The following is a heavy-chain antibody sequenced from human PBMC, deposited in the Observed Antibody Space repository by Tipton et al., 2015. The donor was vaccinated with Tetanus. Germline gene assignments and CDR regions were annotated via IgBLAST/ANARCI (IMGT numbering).Heavy chain of an antibody. CDR3: DRLPNHYSASGSA. V-gene: IGHV5-51*01. Sequence: QLVQSGAEVKKPGESLNISCKASGYNFATFWIGWVRQKPGKGLEWMGIIFPGASSVRYRPTFEGQVTITAERSTTTAYLQWDRLKPSDSAIYFCDRLPNHYSASGSAWGQGALVTVTS. CDR2: IFPGASSV. D-gene: IGHD3-10*01. J-gene: IGHJ5*02. CDR1: GYNFATFW.